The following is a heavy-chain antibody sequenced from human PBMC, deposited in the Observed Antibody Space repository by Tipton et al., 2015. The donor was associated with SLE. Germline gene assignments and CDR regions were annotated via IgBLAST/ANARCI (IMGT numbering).Heavy chain of an antibody. D-gene: IGHD3-10*01. Sequence: TLSLTCSVSGASMTNGDFYWSWIRQHPGKGLEWVGDIFYSGYTYYNPSLNSRLTPSVDTSKNDFSLKLTSVTAADTAVYYCARFSAGTGTYSFDYWGQGVLVTVSS. V-gene: IGHV4-31*03. CDR2: IFYSGYT. CDR3: ARFSAGTGTYSFDY. J-gene: IGHJ4*02. CDR1: GASMTNGDFY.